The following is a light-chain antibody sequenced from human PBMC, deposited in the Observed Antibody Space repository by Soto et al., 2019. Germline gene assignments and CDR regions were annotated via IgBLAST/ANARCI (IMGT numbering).Light chain of an antibody. CDR2: SAS. CDR3: QQSFSTPAT. V-gene: IGKV1-39*01. J-gene: IGKJ2*01. Sequence: DIQMTQSPSSLSASVGDRVTITCRASQTISSYLTWYQQKPGKAPILLIYSASSLQSGVPSRFSGSRSGTDFTLTISSLQPDDSATYFCQQSFSTPATFGQGTKLEIK. CDR1: QTISSY.